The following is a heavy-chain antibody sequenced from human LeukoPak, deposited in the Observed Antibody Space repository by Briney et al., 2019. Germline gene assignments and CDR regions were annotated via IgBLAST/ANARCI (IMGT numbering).Heavy chain of an antibody. CDR2: IYISGST. J-gene: IGHJ5*02. CDR3: ARMGPGRSSWFDP. D-gene: IGHD1-26*01. Sequence: SETLSLTCTVSGGSDSSYYWSWIRQPVGKGLEWIGRIYISGSTNYNPSLKSRVTMSVDTSKNQFSLKLSSVTAADTAVYYCARMGPGRSSWFDPWGQGTLVTVSS. V-gene: IGHV4-4*07. CDR1: GGSDSSYY.